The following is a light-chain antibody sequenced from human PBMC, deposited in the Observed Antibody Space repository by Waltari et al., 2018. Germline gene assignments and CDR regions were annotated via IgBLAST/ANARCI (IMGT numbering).Light chain of an antibody. J-gene: IGLJ2*01. CDR1: SSEVGSYYH. CDR2: EVS. V-gene: IGLV2-18*01. CDR3: SLYTSSSTFNVA. Sequence: QSALTQPPSVSGSPGQSVTISCTGTSSEVGSYYHFSWYQQSPATAPKLMIYEVSHRPSGVPDRFSGSKSGNTASLTISGLQAEDEAHYYCSLYTSSSTFNVAFGGGTKLTVL.